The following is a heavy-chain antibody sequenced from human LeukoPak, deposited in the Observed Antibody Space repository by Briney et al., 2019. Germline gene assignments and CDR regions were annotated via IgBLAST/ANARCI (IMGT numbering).Heavy chain of an antibody. D-gene: IGHD2-15*01. CDR1: GFTFSSYA. CDR2: ISGSGGST. J-gene: IGHJ6*02. V-gene: IGHV3-23*01. CDR3: AKVMVVVAATPYYGMDV. Sequence: GGSLRPACAASGFTFSSYAMSWVRQAPGKGLEWVSAISGSGGSTYYADSVKGRFTISRDNSKNTLYLQMNSLRAEDTAVYYCAKVMVVVAATPYYGMDVWGQGTTVTVSS.